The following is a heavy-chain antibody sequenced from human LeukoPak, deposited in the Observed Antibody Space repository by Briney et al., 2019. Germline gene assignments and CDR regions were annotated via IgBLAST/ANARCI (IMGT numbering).Heavy chain of an antibody. Sequence: SETLSLTCTVSGGTVVTSAYSWGWIRQPPGKGLEYIGNVYCSGSAYYNPSLRSRVTLSIDTSSNQFSLRLTSVTAADTAVYYCAPLAGESWGQGTLVTVSS. CDR2: VYCSGSA. J-gene: IGHJ5*02. V-gene: IGHV4-39*01. CDR1: GGTVVTSAYS. D-gene: IGHD1-26*01. CDR3: APLAGES.